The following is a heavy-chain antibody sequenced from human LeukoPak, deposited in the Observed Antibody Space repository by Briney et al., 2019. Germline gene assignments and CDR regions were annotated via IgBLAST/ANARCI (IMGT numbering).Heavy chain of an antibody. CDR3: TKLARAPRDFDY. CDR2: SRDKGNSYTT. Sequence: HGESLQISCKGSGYSFTSYYIDWVRQAPGKGLEWVGRSRDKGNSYTTAYAASVRGRFTISRDDSKNSLYLQMNSLKIEDTAVYYCTKLARAPRDFDYWGQGTLVTVSS. V-gene: IGHV3-72*01. D-gene: IGHD3-10*01. J-gene: IGHJ4*01. CDR1: GYSFTSYY.